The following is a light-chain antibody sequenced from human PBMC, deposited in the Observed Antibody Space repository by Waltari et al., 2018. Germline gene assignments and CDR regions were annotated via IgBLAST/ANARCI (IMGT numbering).Light chain of an antibody. CDR2: GAS. CDR3: QHYLRLPVT. J-gene: IGKJ1*01. V-gene: IGKV3-20*01. CDR1: QSVTRS. Sequence: EIVLTQIPRALSFSPEGNDTLSCRTSQSVTRSLAWYQQKPGQAPRLLIYGASNRATGIPDRFSGSGSGTDFSLTISSLEPEDFAVYYCQHYLRLPVTFGQGTKVEVK.